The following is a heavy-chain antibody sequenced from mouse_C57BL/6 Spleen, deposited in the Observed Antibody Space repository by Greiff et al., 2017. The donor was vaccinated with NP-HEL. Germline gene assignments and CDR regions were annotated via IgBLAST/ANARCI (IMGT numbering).Heavy chain of an antibody. V-gene: IGHV1-82*01. Sequence: QVQLQQSGPELVKPGASVKISCKASGYAFSSSWMNWVKQRPGKGLEWIGRIYPGDGDTNYNGKFKGKATLTADKSSSTAYMQLSSLTSEDSAVYFCARYYDYESLTWFAYWGQGTLVTVSA. CDR1: GYAFSSSW. CDR3: ARYYDYESLTWFAY. CDR2: IYPGDGDT. J-gene: IGHJ3*01. D-gene: IGHD2-4*01.